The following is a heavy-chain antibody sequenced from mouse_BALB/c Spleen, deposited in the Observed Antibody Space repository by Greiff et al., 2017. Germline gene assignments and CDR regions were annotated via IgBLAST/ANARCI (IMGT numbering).Heavy chain of an antibody. J-gene: IGHJ4*01. CDR1: GYAFTNYL. CDR2: INPGSGGT. CDR3: ARPLCPGAMDY. Sequence: VQLQQSGAELVRPGTSVKVSCKASGYAFTNYLIEWVKQRPGQGLEWIGVINPGSGGTNYNEKFKGKATLTADKSSSTAYMQLRSLTSDDSAVYFCARPLCPGAMDYWGQGTSVTVSS. V-gene: IGHV1-54*01. D-gene: IGHD6-1*01.